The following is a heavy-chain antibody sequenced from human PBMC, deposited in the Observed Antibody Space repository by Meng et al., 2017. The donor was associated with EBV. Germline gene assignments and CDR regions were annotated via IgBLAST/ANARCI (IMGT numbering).Heavy chain of an antibody. CDR1: GASVSGGTFH. D-gene: IGHD2-2*01. CDR3: AKSSSSTPGVVDS. V-gene: IGHV4-61*01. J-gene: IGHJ4*02. CDR2: IYDGGTT. Sequence: QVQLQESGPGLVKPSETLSLTCTVSGASVSGGTFHWSWIRQPPGKELQWIGYIYDGGTTIYNPSLKSRVTIFLDMSRNQFSLGLRSVTTADTAVYYCAKSSSSTPGVVDSWGQGTLVTVSS.